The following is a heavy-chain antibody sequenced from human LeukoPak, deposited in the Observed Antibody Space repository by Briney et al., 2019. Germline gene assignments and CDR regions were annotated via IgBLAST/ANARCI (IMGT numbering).Heavy chain of an antibody. J-gene: IGHJ6*02. Sequence: SETLSLTCTVSGGSISSSSYYWGWIRQPPGKGLEWIGSIYYSGSTYYNPSLKSRVTISVDTSKNQFSLKLSSVTAADTAVYYCARHFAGPGTYTPYFGMDVWGQGTTVTVSS. CDR2: IYYSGST. CDR3: ARHFAGPGTYTPYFGMDV. D-gene: IGHD3-3*01. CDR1: GGSISSSSYY. V-gene: IGHV4-39*01.